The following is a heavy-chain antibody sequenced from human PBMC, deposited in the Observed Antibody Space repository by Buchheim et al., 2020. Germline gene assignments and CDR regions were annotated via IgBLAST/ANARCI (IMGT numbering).Heavy chain of an antibody. D-gene: IGHD6-13*01. Sequence: QVQLQQWGVGLLKPSETLSLTCAVYGGSFSGYYWSWIRQPPGKGLEWIGEINRSGSFNYNPSLKSRATISVDTSKKQISLKLNFVTAADTAVYYCARGPSSKRSYWGQGTL. V-gene: IGHV4-34*01. CDR1: GGSFSGYY. J-gene: IGHJ4*02. CDR2: INRSGSF. CDR3: ARGPSSKRSY.